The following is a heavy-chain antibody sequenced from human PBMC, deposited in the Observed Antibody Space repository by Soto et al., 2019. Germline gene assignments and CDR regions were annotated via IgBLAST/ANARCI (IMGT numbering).Heavy chain of an antibody. CDR3: AKAPSIVLLGPRDY. J-gene: IGHJ4*02. V-gene: IGHV3-30*18. CDR1: GFTFSSYA. D-gene: IGHD3-22*01. Sequence: GGSLRLSCAASGFTFSSYAMHWVRQAPGKGLEWVAVMSYDGSNKYYADSVKGRFTISRDNSKNTLYLQMNSLRAEDTAVYYCAKAPSIVLLGPRDYWGQGTLVTVSS. CDR2: MSYDGSNK.